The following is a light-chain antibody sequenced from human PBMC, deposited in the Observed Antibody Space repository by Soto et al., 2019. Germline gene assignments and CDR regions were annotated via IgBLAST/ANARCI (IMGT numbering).Light chain of an antibody. CDR1: QSIDNS. CDR3: QQYKIWPPIT. J-gene: IGKJ5*01. CDR2: GAS. V-gene: IGKV3-15*01. Sequence: EIVMTQSPGTLSVSPGERATLSCGASQSIDNSLAWYQQKPGQAPRLLLYGASTRATGVPARFSGSGSGTEFTLTISSRQSEDFAVYYYQQYKIWPPITFGQGTRLEI.